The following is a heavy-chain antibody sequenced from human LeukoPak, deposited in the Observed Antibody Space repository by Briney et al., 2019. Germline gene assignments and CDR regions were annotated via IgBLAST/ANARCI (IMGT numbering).Heavy chain of an antibody. CDR1: GFTVSSNY. CDR2: IYSGGST. V-gene: IGHV3-66*01. Sequence: GGSLRLSCAASGFTVSSNYMSWVRQAPGKGLEWVSVIYSGGSTYYGDSVKGRFTTSRDNAKNSLFLQMHSLRAEDTAVYYCARVDNNGLYSEYFDHWGQGTLVTVSS. J-gene: IGHJ1*01. CDR3: ARVDNNGLYSEYFDH. D-gene: IGHD6-19*01.